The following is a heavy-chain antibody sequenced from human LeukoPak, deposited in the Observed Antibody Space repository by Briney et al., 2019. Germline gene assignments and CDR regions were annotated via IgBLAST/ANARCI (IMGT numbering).Heavy chain of an antibody. V-gene: IGHV1-69*05. D-gene: IGHD1-26*01. CDR3: SREAGLYSGSYYEVDN. CDR2: IILIFGTA. CDR1: GGTFSSYA. J-gene: IGHJ4*02. Sequence: ASVKVSCKASGGTFSSYAISWVRQAPGQGLELMGGIILIFGTANYAQKFQGRVKITTHEYKSTAYMELSSLRSEGTAVFYRSREAGLYSGSYYEVDNWGQGALVTVSS.